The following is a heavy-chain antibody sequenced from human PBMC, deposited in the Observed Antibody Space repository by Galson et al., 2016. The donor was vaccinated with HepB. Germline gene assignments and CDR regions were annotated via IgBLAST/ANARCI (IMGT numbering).Heavy chain of an antibody. Sequence: SLRLSCAASGLNLSTYGMHWVRQAPGKGLEWLAVISFDGSYKYYADSLKGRFAISSDNSKNTVYLQMNSLISEDTAVYYCAKGLKGELSVVDNWGQGTLVTVSS. CDR3: AKGLKGELSVVDN. J-gene: IGHJ4*02. D-gene: IGHD3-16*02. CDR2: ISFDGSYK. V-gene: IGHV3-30*18. CDR1: GLNLSTYG.